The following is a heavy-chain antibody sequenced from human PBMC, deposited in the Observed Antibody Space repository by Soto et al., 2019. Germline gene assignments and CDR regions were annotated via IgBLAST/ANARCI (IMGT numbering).Heavy chain of an antibody. Sequence: PSETLSLTCAVYGGSFSGYYWSWIRQPPGKGLEWIGEINHSGSTNYNPSLKSRVTISVDTSKNQFSLKLSSVTAADTAVYYCARGTGQYCSSTSCRYYYYYMDVWGKGTTVTVSS. CDR3: ARGTGQYCSSTSCRYYYYYMDV. CDR2: INHSGST. CDR1: GGSFSGYY. J-gene: IGHJ6*03. D-gene: IGHD2-2*01. V-gene: IGHV4-34*01.